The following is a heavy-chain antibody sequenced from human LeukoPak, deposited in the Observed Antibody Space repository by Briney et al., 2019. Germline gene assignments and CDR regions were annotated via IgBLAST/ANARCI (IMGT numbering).Heavy chain of an antibody. CDR2: IYHSGST. V-gene: IGHV4-38-2*02. D-gene: IGHD1-26*01. J-gene: IGHJ4*02. CDR1: GYSISSGYY. Sequence: PSETLSLTCTVSGYSISSGYYWGWIRQPPGKGLEWIGSIYHSGSTYYNPSLKSRVTISVDTSKNQFSLKLSSVTAADTAVYYCAKTVGATIRFFDYWGQGTLVTVSS. CDR3: AKTVGATIRFFDY.